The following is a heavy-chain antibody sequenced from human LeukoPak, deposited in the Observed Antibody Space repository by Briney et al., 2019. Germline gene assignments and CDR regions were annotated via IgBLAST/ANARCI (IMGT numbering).Heavy chain of an antibody. V-gene: IGHV4-59*08. CDR3: ATQRSYYDFWSGYYQGNWFDP. CDR2: IYYSGST. Sequence: SETLSLTCTVSGGSISSYYWSWIRQPPGKGLEWIGYIYYSGSTNYNPSLKSRVTISVDTSKNQFSLKLSSVTAADTAMYYCATQRSYYDFWSGYYQGNWFDPWGQGTLVTVSS. J-gene: IGHJ5*02. D-gene: IGHD3-3*01. CDR1: GGSISSYY.